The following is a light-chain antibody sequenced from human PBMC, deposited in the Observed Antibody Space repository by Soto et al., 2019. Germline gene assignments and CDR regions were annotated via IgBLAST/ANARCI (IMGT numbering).Light chain of an antibody. J-gene: IGKJ2*01. CDR2: EIS. CDR3: MQATQFPYT. V-gene: IGKV2-24*01. Sequence: DIVMTQTPLSSPVTHGQPASISCRSSQGLVHSDGNTYLSWLQQRPGQPPRLLIYEISNRFSGVPDRFCGSGAGTDFTLKISRVEAEDVGIYYCMQATQFPYTFGQGTKLEIK. CDR1: QGLVHSDGNTY.